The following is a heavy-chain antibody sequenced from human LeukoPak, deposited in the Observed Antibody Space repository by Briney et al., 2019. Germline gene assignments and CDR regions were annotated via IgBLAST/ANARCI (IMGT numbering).Heavy chain of an antibody. Sequence: PGGSLRLSCGASGFTFDTYEMNWVRQAPGKGLEWLASISSRSHGIYYADSVKGRFTISRDNAKNSLYLQMNSLRAEDTALYYCARDDSTVTRFDYWGQGTLVTVSS. V-gene: IGHV3-48*03. CDR2: ISSRSHGI. CDR1: GFTFDTYE. J-gene: IGHJ4*02. CDR3: ARDDSTVTRFDY. D-gene: IGHD4-17*01.